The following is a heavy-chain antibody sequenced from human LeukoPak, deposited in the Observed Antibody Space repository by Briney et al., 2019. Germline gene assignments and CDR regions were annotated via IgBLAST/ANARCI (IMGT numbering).Heavy chain of an antibody. D-gene: IGHD5-24*01. J-gene: IGHJ4*02. Sequence: ASVKVSCKASGYTFTGYFMHWVRQAPGRGLAWMGWINPNRGGTNYAQKLQGRVTMTRDTSISTAYMELSRLRSHDTAVYYCARVGGRDGYTPKFHYWGQRTLVTASS. V-gene: IGHV1-2*02. CDR3: ARVGGRDGYTPKFHY. CDR1: GYTFTGYF. CDR2: INPNRGGT.